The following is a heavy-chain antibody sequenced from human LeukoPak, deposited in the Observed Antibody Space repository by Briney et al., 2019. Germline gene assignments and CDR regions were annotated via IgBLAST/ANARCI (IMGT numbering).Heavy chain of an antibody. CDR3: AQHYLAGDTAGDAFDI. V-gene: IGHV1-69*04. CDR1: GGTFSSYA. Sequence: GASAKVSCKASGGTFSSYAISWVRQAPGQGLEWMGRIIPNLGIANYAQKFQGRVTITADKSTSTAYMELSSLRSEDTAVYYCAQHYLAGDTAGDAFDIWGQGTMVTVSS. CDR2: IIPNLGIA. D-gene: IGHD5-18*01. J-gene: IGHJ3*02.